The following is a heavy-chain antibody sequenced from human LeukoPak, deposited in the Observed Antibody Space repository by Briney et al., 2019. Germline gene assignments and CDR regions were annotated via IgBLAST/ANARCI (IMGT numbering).Heavy chain of an antibody. V-gene: IGHV4-59*01. Sequence: PSETLSLTCSVSGGSIRSYYWSWFRQPPGKGLEWIGSIYYSGSTIYNPSLKSRVTISVDTSKNQFSLKVNSVTAADTAVYYCTRANYFDYWGQGTLVTVSS. CDR1: GGSIRSYY. CDR2: IYYSGST. J-gene: IGHJ4*02. CDR3: TRANYFDY.